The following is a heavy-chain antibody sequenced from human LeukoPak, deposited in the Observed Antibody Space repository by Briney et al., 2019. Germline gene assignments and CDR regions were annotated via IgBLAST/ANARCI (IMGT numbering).Heavy chain of an antibody. J-gene: IGHJ4*02. CDR3: AREEGPTTVTPLNSFY. D-gene: IGHD4-17*01. V-gene: IGHV4-34*01. CDR2: INHSGST. Sequence: SETLSLTCAVYGLSFSGYYWSWIRQPPGKGLEWIGEINHSGSTNYNPSLKSRVTISVDTSKNQFSLKLSSVTAADTAVYYCAREEGPTTVTPLNSFYWGQGTLVTVSS. CDR1: GLSFSGYY.